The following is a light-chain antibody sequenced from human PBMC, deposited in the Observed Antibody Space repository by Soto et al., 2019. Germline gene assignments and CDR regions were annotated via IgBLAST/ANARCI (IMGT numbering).Light chain of an antibody. V-gene: IGLV3-25*03. CDR3: QSSDTSGTNPVV. J-gene: IGLJ2*01. Sequence: SYELTQPPSVSVAPGQTARITCSGDALPKQYAYWYPQKPGQAPVLVIYKDSGRPSGIPERFSGSSSGTTVTLTITGVQAEDEADYYCQSSDTSGTNPVVFGGGTKLTVL. CDR2: KDS. CDR1: ALPKQY.